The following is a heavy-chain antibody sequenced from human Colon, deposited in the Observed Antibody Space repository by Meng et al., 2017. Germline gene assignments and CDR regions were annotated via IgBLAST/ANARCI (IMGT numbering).Heavy chain of an antibody. CDR3: ARVPVAHNWFDP. CDR2: IAYNGKT. Sequence: GQLVRSGAEVKKPGASVKVSCKASGYIFPTYGFTWVRQAPGQGLEWVGWIAYNGKTNYAEKLQDRVTMTTDTSTTTAYMELRNLRSDDTAVYYCARVPVAHNWFDPWGQGTLVTVSS. V-gene: IGHV1-18*01. CDR1: GYIFPTYG. D-gene: IGHD5-12*01. J-gene: IGHJ5*02.